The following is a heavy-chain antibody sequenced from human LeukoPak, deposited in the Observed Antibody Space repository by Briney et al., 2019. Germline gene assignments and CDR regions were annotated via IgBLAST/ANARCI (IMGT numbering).Heavy chain of an antibody. CDR3: ARGPYYYDSSGNFDY. CDR1: GGSFSGYY. D-gene: IGHD3-22*01. CDR2: IYTTGST. Sequence: SETLSLTCAVYGGSFSGYYWSWIRQPAGKGLEWIGRIYTTGSTNYNPSLKSRVTISVDTSKNQFSLKLSSVTAADTAVYYCARGPYYYDSSGNFDYWGQGTLVTVSS. J-gene: IGHJ4*02. V-gene: IGHV4-59*10.